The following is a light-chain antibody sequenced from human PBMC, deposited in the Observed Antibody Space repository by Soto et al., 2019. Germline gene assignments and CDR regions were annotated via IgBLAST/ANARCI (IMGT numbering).Light chain of an antibody. J-gene: IGLJ3*02. CDR3: AVWDDSLNGRV. Sequence: QAVVTQPPSASGTPGQRVTISCSGSRSNIGSNTVNWYQQLPGTAPKLLMYSNNQRPSGVPDRFSGSKSGTSASLAISGLQSEDEADYYCAVWDDSLNGRVFGGGTKLTVL. V-gene: IGLV1-44*01. CDR2: SNN. CDR1: RSNIGSNT.